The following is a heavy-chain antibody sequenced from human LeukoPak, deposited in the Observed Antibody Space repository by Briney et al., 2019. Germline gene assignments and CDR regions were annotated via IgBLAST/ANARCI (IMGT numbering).Heavy chain of an antibody. V-gene: IGHV4-61*02. CDR2: IYSSGST. J-gene: IGHJ4*02. CDR3: ARGRIAPQWFGELLPQFDY. Sequence: PSQTLSLTCTVSGGSISSGSYYWSWIRQPAGKGLEWIGRIYSSGSTNYNPSLKSRVTISLDTSKNQFSLKLSSVTAADTAVYYCARGRIAPQWFGELLPQFDYWGQGTLVTVSS. CDR1: GGSISSGSYY. D-gene: IGHD3-10*01.